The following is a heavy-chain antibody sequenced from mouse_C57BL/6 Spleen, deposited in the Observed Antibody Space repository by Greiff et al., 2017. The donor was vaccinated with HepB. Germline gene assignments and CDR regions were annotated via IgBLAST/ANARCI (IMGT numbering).Heavy chain of an antibody. J-gene: IGHJ1*03. CDR2: IDPSDSET. D-gene: IGHD2-1*01. V-gene: IGHV1-52*01. CDR1: GYTFTSYW. CDR3: ARGDYYGNYRYFDV. Sequence: QVQLQQPGAELVRPGSSVKLSCKASGYTFTSYWMHWVKQRPIQGLEWIGNIDPSDSETHYNQKFKDKATLTVDKSSSTAYMQLSSLTSEASAVYYCARGDYYGNYRYFDVWGTGTTVTVSS.